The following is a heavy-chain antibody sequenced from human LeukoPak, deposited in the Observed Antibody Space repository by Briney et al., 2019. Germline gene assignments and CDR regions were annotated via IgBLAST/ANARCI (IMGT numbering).Heavy chain of an antibody. J-gene: IGHJ4*02. CDR1: GFTFSSYA. CDR3: AGRSYFDY. Sequence: PGRSLRLSCAASGFTFSSYAMHWVRQAPGKGLEWVAVISYDGSNKYYADSVKGRFTISRDNSKNTLYLQMNSLGAEDTAVYYCAGRSYFDYWGQGTLVTVSS. CDR2: ISYDGSNK. V-gene: IGHV3-30-3*01.